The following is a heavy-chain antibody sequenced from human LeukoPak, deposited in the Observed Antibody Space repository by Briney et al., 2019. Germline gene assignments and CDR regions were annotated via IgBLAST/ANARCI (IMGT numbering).Heavy chain of an antibody. CDR1: GYTFTSYY. V-gene: IGHV1-46*01. D-gene: IGHD3-22*01. CDR2: INPSGGST. Sequence: ASVKVSCKASGYTFTSYYMHWVRQAPGQGLEWMGIINPSGGSTSYAQKFQGRVTMTRDTSTSTVYMELSSLRSEDTAVYHCARNYYDSSGYGTFGAFDIWGQGTMVTVSS. J-gene: IGHJ3*02. CDR3: ARNYYDSSGYGTFGAFDI.